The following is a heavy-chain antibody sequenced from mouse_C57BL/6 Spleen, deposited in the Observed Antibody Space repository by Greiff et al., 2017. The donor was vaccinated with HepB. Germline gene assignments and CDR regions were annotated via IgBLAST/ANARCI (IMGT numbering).Heavy chain of an antibody. CDR3: ARWSNAIDD. Sequence: VQLQQSGAELAKPGASVKLSCKASGYTITSYWMHWVKQRPGQGLEWIGYINPISGYTKYNQKFKDKDTLTADKSSSTAYMQLSSLTYEDSAFYYCARWSNAIDDWGQGTSVTVSS. V-gene: IGHV1-7*01. CDR1: GYTITSYW. CDR2: INPISGYT. J-gene: IGHJ4*01. D-gene: IGHD2-5*01.